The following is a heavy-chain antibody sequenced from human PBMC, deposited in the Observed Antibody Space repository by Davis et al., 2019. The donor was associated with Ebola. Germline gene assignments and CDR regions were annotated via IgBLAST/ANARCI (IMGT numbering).Heavy chain of an antibody. CDR2: TYYNSKWYN. J-gene: IGHJ6*02. D-gene: IGHD5-12*01. CDR3: ARGWLRGGMEV. V-gene: IGHV6-1*01. Sequence: PSETLSLTCAISGDSVSSAGWNWIRQSPSRGLEWLGRTYYNSKWYNEYAVSVKSRITINPDTSKNQFSLQLNSVTPEDTAVYYCARGWLRGGMEVWGEGTTVTV. CDR1: GDSVSSAG.